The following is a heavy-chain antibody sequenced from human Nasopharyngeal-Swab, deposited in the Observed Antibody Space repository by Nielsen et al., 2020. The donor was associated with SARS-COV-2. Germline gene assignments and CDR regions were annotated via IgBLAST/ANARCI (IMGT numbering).Heavy chain of an antibody. CDR1: GFTFSSYA. Sequence: GGSLRLSYAASGFTFSSYAMSWVRQAPGKGLEWVSAISGSGGSTYYADSVKGRFTISRDNSKNTLYLQMNSLRAEDTAVYYCAKDGGNSPYYYYGMDVWGQGTTVTVSS. CDR2: ISGSGGST. D-gene: IGHD4-23*01. V-gene: IGHV3-23*01. CDR3: AKDGGNSPYYYYGMDV. J-gene: IGHJ6*02.